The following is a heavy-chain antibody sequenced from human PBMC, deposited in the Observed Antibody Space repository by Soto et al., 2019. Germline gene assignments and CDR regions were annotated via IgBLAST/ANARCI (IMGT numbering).Heavy chain of an antibody. V-gene: IGHV3-7*01. D-gene: IGHD2-2*01. CDR3: GLHCSSTSCRDHWYVP. J-gene: IGHJ5*02. CDR1: VLSSSCYC. CDR2: IKQDGSEK. Sequence: PGGSVRQSCAACVLSSSCYCVCRVRQAKGKGLEWVANIKQDGSEKYYVDSVKGRFTISRDKAKNSLYLQMNSLRAEDTAVYYCGLHCSSTSCRDHWYVPWGQGTRATVPS.